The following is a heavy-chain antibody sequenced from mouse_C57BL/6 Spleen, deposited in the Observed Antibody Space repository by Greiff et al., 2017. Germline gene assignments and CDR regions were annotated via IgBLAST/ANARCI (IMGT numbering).Heavy chain of an antibody. CDR3: ARQRSNDAMDY. V-gene: IGHV5-9*01. Sequence: EVMLVESGGGLVKPGGSLKLSCAASGFTFSSYTMSWVRQTPEKRLEWVATISGGGGNTYYPDSVKGRFTISRDNAKNTLYLQMSSLRSEDTALYYCARQRSNDAMDYWGQGTSVTVSS. D-gene: IGHD2-5*01. CDR2: ISGGGGNT. CDR1: GFTFSSYT. J-gene: IGHJ4*01.